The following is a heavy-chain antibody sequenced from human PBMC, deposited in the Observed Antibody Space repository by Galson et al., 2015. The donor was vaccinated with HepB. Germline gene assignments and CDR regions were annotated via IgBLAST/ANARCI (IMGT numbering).Heavy chain of an antibody. J-gene: IGHJ4*02. D-gene: IGHD2-15*01. V-gene: IGHV3-48*03. CDR3: ARPDCRGGGCYIDY. CDR2: ISSSGSVM. CDR1: GFSFSTYE. Sequence: SLRLSCAASGFSFSTYEMNWVRQAPGKGLEWVSYISSSGSVMSYADSVEGRFTISRDNPKNSLYLQMSSLRAEDTAVYYCARPDCRGGGCYIDYWGQGTRVTVSS.